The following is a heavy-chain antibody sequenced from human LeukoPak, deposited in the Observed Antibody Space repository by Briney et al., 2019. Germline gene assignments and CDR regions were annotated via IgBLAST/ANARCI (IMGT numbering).Heavy chain of an antibody. CDR1: GYTFTGYY. CDR3: AKDAYSSSWPLFDY. CDR2: ISGSGGST. V-gene: IGHV3-23*01. Sequence: GASVKVSCKASGYTFTGYYMHWVRQAPGKGLEWVSAISGSGGSTYYADSVKGRFTISRDNSKNTLYLQMNSLRAEDTAVYYCAKDAYSSSWPLFDYWGQGTLVTVSS. J-gene: IGHJ4*02. D-gene: IGHD6-13*01.